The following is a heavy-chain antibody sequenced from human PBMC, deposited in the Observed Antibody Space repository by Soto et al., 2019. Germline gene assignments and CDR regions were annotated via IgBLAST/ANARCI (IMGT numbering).Heavy chain of an antibody. CDR3: ARDGTTGPLDY. J-gene: IGHJ4*02. CDR2: IIPIIGVG. V-gene: IGHV1-69*08. D-gene: IGHD1-1*01. Sequence: QVQLVQSGAEVKKPGSSVKISCKASGGTFSSYTLSWVRQAPGQGLEWMGRIIPIIGVGNYAQKFQGRVTITADTSTSTAHMELSSLRSADTAVYYCARDGTTGPLDYWGQGTLVTVSS. CDR1: GGTFSSYT.